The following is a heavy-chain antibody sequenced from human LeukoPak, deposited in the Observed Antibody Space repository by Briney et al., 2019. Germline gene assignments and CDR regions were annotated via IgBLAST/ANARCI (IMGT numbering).Heavy chain of an antibody. CDR1: GGSISSSSYY. CDR3: ARLRSDFWSGPWVYFDY. V-gene: IGHV4-39*01. D-gene: IGHD3-3*01. J-gene: IGHJ4*02. CDR2: IYYSGST. Sequence: SETLSLTCTVSGGSISSSSYYWGWIRQPPGKGLEWIGSIYYSGSTYYNPSLKSRVTISVDTSKNQFSLKLSSVTAADTAVYYCARLRSDFWSGPWVYFDYWGQGTLVTVSS.